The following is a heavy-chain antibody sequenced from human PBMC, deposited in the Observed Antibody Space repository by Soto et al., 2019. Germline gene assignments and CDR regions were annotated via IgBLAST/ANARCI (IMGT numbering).Heavy chain of an antibody. CDR2: IIPIFGTA. J-gene: IGHJ4*02. CDR1: GVTFSSYA. V-gene: IGHV1-69*13. D-gene: IGHD4-4*01. CDR3: AREYSNRKREYYFDY. Sequence: SVKVSCKASGVTFSSYAISWVRQAPGQGLEWMGGIIPIFGTANYAQKFQGRVTITADESTSTAYMELSSLRSEDTAVYYCAREYSNRKREYYFDYWGQGTLVTV.